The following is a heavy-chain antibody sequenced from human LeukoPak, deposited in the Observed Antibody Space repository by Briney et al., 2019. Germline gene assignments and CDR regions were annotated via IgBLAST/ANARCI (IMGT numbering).Heavy chain of an antibody. CDR3: ARVGSGSFDY. D-gene: IGHD1-26*01. CDR2: NSYSGNT. Sequence: SETLSLTCTVSGGSISGYYWSWIRQPPGKGLEWIGYNSYSGNTNYNPSLKSRVTISVDTSKNHFSLNLSSVTAADTAVYYCARVGSGSFDYWGQGTLVTVSS. J-gene: IGHJ4*02. CDR1: GGSISGYY. V-gene: IGHV4-59*01.